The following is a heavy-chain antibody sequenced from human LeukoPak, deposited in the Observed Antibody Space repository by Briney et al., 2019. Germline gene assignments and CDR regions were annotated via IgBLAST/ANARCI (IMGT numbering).Heavy chain of an antibody. CDR1: GGSISSYY. CDR2: IYYSGST. CDR3: AGYCSSTSCNFDY. D-gene: IGHD2-2*03. J-gene: IGHJ4*02. Sequence: SETLSLTCTVSGGSISSYYWSWIRQPPGKGLEWIGYIYYSGSTNNNPSLKSRVTISVDTSKNQFSLKLSSVTAADTAVYYCAGYCSSTSCNFDYWGQGTLVTVSS. V-gene: IGHV4-59*01.